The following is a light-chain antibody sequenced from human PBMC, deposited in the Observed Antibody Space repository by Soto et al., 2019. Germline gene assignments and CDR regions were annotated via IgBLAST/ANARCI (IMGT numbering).Light chain of an antibody. CDR1: QSLLHSNGYNY. V-gene: IGKV2-28*01. J-gene: IGKJ4*01. CDR3: MRALHTPLT. Sequence: DIVMTQSPLSLPVTPGEPASISCRSSQSLLHSNGYNYLDRYLQKPGQSPQLLIYLGSNRASGVPDRFSDSGSGTDFTLKISRVEAEDVGVYYCMRALHTPLTFGGGTKVEIK. CDR2: LGS.